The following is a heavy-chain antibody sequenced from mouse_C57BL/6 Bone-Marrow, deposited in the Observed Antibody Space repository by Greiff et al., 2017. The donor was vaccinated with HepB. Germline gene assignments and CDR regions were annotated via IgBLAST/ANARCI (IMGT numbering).Heavy chain of an antibody. V-gene: IGHV1-4*01. CDR1: GYTFTSYT. Sequence: QVHVKQSGAELARPGASVKMSCKASGYTFTSYTMHWVKQRPGQGLEWIGYINPSSGYTKYNQKFKDQATLTADKSSSTAYMQLGSLTSEDSAVYYCARSSMIKNFDYWGQGTTLTVSS. CDR3: ARSSMIKNFDY. CDR2: INPSSGYT. J-gene: IGHJ2*01. D-gene: IGHD2-4*01.